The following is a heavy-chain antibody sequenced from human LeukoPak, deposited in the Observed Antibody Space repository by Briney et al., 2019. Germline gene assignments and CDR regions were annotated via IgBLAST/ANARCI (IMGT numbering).Heavy chain of an antibody. J-gene: IGHJ6*03. D-gene: IGHD6-6*01. V-gene: IGHV3-21*01. CDR2: ISSSSSYI. CDR1: GFTFSSYS. CDR3: ARDLAGIAARDYYYMDV. Sequence: GGSLRLSCAASGFTFSSYSMNWVRQAPGKELEWVSSISSSSSYIYYADSVKGRFTISRDNAKNSLYLQMNSLRAEDTAVYYCARDLAGIAARDYYYMDVWGKGTTVTVSS.